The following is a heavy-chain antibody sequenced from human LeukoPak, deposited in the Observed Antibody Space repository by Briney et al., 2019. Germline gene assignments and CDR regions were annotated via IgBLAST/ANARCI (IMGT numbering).Heavy chain of an antibody. D-gene: IGHD3-3*01. J-gene: IGHJ4*02. Sequence: GGSLRLSCAASGFTFSSYAMSWVRQAPGKGLEWVSAISGSGGSTYYADSVKGRFTISRDNSKNTLYLQMNSLRAEDTAVYYCAVTHYDFWSGYYTGYFDYWGQGTLVTVSS. CDR1: GFTFSSYA. CDR3: AVTHYDFWSGYYTGYFDY. V-gene: IGHV3-23*01. CDR2: ISGSGGST.